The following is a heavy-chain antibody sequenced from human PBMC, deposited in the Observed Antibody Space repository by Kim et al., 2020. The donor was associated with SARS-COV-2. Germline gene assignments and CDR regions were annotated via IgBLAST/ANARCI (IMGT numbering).Heavy chain of an antibody. Sequence: ASVKVSCKASGYTFTDYGFSWVRQAPGQGLEWMGWIDSDNGNTNYAQNLQGRVTMTADTSTSTAYMELMSLRSDDTAMYYCVRGHYGKIVGEYWGQGTLVSASS. CDR2: IDSDNGNT. V-gene: IGHV1-18*01. CDR3: VRGHYGKIVGEY. CDR1: GYTFTDYG. D-gene: IGHD1-26*01. J-gene: IGHJ4*02.